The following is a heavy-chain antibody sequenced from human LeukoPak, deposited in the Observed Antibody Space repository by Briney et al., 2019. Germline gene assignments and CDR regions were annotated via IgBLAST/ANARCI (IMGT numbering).Heavy chain of an antibody. CDR3: ARATYRSGSYYVVNFDY. V-gene: IGHV4-59*01. D-gene: IGHD3-10*01. CDR2: IYQSGNT. CDR1: GDSIRNFY. Sequence: SETLSLTCTVSGDSIRNFYWNWIRQSPGKGLEWTGYIYQSGNTNYNPSLKSRLTMSIDTSKNRFSLNLNSVTAADTAVYYCARATYRSGSYYVVNFDYWGQGTLVTVSS. J-gene: IGHJ4*02.